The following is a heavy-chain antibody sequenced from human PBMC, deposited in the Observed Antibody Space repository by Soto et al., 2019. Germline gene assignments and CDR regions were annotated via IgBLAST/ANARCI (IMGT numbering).Heavy chain of an antibody. CDR1: GFNFSRYS. CDR2: ISYDGSNQ. Sequence: QVQLVESGGGVVQPGRSLRLSCAASGFNFSRYSMHWVRQAPGKGLEWVAVISYDGSNQYYADSMKGRFSISRDNSKNTLYLQMESLSTEDSAKYFCAKDGGGYYFDQWGQGTLVTVSS. J-gene: IGHJ4*02. D-gene: IGHD3-16*01. CDR3: AKDGGGYYFDQ. V-gene: IGHV3-30*18.